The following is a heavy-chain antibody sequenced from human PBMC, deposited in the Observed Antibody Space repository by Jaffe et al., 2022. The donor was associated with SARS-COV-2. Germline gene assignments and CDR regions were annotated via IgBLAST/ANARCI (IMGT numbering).Heavy chain of an antibody. CDR1: GFTFDDYA. CDR3: AKDMSTRPSDGAFDI. D-gene: IGHD4-4*01. Sequence: EVQLVESGGGLVQPGRSLRLSCAASGFTFDDYAMHWVRQAPGKGLEWVSGISWNSGSIGYADSVKGRFTISRDNAKNSLYLQMNSLRAEDTALYYCAKDMSTRPSDGAFDIWGQGTMVTVSS. CDR2: ISWNSGSI. J-gene: IGHJ3*02. V-gene: IGHV3-9*01.